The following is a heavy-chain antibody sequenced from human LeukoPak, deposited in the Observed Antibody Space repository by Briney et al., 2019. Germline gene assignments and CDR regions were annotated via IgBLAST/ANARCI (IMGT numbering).Heavy chain of an antibody. J-gene: IGHJ4*02. CDR3: ARLPMVVRATKHFDF. CDR1: GFTFSSYG. D-gene: IGHD1-26*01. V-gene: IGHV3-7*01. Sequence: PGGSLRLSCAASGFTFSSYGMHWVRQAPGKGLEWVANIKQDGSEKYYVDSVKGRFTISRDNAKNSLYLQMSSLRAEDTAVYYCARLPMVVRATKHFDFWGQGTLVSVSS. CDR2: IKQDGSEK.